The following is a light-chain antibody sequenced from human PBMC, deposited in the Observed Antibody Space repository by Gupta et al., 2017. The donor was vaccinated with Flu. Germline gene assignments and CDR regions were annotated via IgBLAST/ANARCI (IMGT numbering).Light chain of an antibody. Sequence: LGSNRASGVPDRFSGSGSGTDFTLHISRVEAEDVGLYYCMQGLQTPLTFVLGTRVEIK. CDR2: LGS. J-gene: IGKJ1*01. V-gene: IGKV2-28*01. CDR3: MQGLQTPLT.